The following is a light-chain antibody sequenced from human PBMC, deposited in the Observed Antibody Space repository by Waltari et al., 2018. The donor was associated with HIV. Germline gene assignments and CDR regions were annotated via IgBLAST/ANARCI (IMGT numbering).Light chain of an antibody. CDR3: TSYSYSHHFA. CDR2: RGT. V-gene: IGLV2-14*03. Sequence: QSVLTPPASVSGSPGQSISISCTGTDRGIGFSNFVSWYQQLPGKAPRLIIYRGTARASGISSRCSASKSGNTASLSISGLQLEDEGDYYCTSYSYSHHFAFGGGTTLTVL. J-gene: IGLJ3*02. CDR1: DRGIGFSNF.